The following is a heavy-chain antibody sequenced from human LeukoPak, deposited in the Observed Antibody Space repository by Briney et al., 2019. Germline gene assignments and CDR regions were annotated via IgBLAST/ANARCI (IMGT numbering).Heavy chain of an antibody. CDR2: INYSGST. J-gene: IGHJ4*02. D-gene: IGHD3-22*01. CDR1: GGSISSSSYY. CDR3: PRLNYFHSSAYYATRHFDY. Sequence: SETLSLTCTVSGGSISSSSYYWGWIRQPPGKGLEWIGSINYSGSTYYNPSLKSRVTISVDTSKNQFSLKLSSVTAADTAVYYCPRLNYFHSSAYYATRHFDYCRQGTLPTVSS. V-gene: IGHV4-39*01.